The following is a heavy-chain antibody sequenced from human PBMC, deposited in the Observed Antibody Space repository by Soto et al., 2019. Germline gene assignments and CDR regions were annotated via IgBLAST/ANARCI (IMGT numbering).Heavy chain of an antibody. CDR3: ARRVLRITTADFDA. V-gene: IGHV1-69*06. CDR1: VGTFSSYA. Sequence: SVKVSCKSSVGTFSSYARSCVQQAPGQGLEWMGGIIHIFGTANYAQKFQGRVTITADKSTSTAYMELSSLRSEDTAVYYCARRVLRITTADFDAWGQGTLV. CDR2: IIHIFGTA. D-gene: IGHD1-1*01. J-gene: IGHJ4*02.